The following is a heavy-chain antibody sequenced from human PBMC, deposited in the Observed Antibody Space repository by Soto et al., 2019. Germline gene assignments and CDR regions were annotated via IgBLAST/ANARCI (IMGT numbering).Heavy chain of an antibody. CDR3: AKDQGSYDPYWYFDL. J-gene: IGHJ2*01. D-gene: IGHD2-15*01. Sequence: QVQLVESGGGVVQPGRSLRLSCAASGFTFSSYGMHWVRQAPGKGLEWVAVISYDGSNKYYADSVKGRFTISRDNSKNTLYLQMNSLRAEDTAVYYCAKDQGSYDPYWYFDLWGRGTLVTVSS. V-gene: IGHV3-30*18. CDR1: GFTFSSYG. CDR2: ISYDGSNK.